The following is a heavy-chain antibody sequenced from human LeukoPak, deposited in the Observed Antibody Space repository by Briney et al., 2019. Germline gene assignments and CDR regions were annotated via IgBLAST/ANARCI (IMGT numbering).Heavy chain of an antibody. J-gene: IGHJ6*02. Sequence: SETVSLTCGVSGGSISNTNWWSWVRQPPGQGLEWIGEINHSGSTNYNPSLKSRVTISVDTSKNQFSLKLSSVTATDTAVYYCARHDCATTSCLYFYGMGVWGQGTTVTFSS. CDR1: GGSISNTNW. CDR2: INHSGST. CDR3: ARHDCATTSCLYFYGMGV. D-gene: IGHD2-2*01. V-gene: IGHV4-4*02.